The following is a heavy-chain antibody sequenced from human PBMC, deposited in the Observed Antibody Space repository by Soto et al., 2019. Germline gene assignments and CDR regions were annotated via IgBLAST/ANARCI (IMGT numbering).Heavy chain of an antibody. CDR1: GYTFTSYG. CDR3: ARDSYSSSWYYGAFDI. J-gene: IGHJ3*02. CDR2: ISAYNGNT. Sequence: ASVKVSCKASGYTFTSYGISWVRQAPGQGLEWMGWISAYNGNTNYAQKLQGRVTMTTDTSTSTAYMELRSLRSDDTAVYYCARDSYSSSWYYGAFDIWGQGTMVTVSS. V-gene: IGHV1-18*01. D-gene: IGHD6-13*01.